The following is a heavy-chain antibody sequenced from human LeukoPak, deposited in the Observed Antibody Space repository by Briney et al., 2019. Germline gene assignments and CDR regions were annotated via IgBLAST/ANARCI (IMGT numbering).Heavy chain of an antibody. CDR3: ARGYGSGSYYAY. D-gene: IGHD3-10*01. V-gene: IGHV4-34*01. J-gene: IGHJ4*02. Sequence: PSETLSLTCAVYGGSFSGNYWTWIRQPPGKGLEWIGEINHSGSTNYNPSLKSRVTISVDTSKNQFSLKLSSVTAADTAVYYCARGYGSGSYYAYWGQGSRVTVSS. CDR1: GGSFSGNY. CDR2: INHSGST.